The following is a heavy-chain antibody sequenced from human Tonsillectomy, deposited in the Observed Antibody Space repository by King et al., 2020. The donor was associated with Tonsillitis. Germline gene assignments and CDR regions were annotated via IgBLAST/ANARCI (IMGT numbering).Heavy chain of an antibody. CDR3: ASLDLVFSFDS. CDR1: GESITNNGYS. Sequence: QLQESGSGLVKPSQTLSLTCGVSGESITNNGYSWSWIRQPPGKGLEWIAYIYHTGNTYYNPSLKSRVTLSVDRSKNQFSLKLSSVTAADTAVYYCASLDLVFSFDSWGQGTLVTVS. V-gene: IGHV4-30-2*01. D-gene: IGHD2-8*01. J-gene: IGHJ4*02. CDR2: IYHTGNT.